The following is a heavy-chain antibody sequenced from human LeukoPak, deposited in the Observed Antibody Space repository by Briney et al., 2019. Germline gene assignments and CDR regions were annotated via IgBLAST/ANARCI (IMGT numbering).Heavy chain of an antibody. Sequence: GGSLRLSCAASGFTFSSYSMNWVRQAPGKGLEWVSSISSSSSYIYYADSVKGRFTISRDNAKNSLYLQMNSLRAEDTAVYYCASGEMATIIWFSYWGQGTLVTVSS. CDR1: GFTFSSYS. CDR2: ISSSSSYI. CDR3: ASGEMATIIWFSY. D-gene: IGHD5-24*01. J-gene: IGHJ4*02. V-gene: IGHV3-21*01.